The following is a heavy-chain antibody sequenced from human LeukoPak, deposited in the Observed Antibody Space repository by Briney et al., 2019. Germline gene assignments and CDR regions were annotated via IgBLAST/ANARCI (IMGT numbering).Heavy chain of an antibody. CDR2: ISPYNGNT. CDR1: GYTFINYG. CDR3: ASATEHYYDSSGYYYAEYFQH. D-gene: IGHD3-22*01. Sequence: ASVKVSCKASGYTFINYGITWVRQAPGQGLEWMGWISPYNGNTKYLQKFQGRVTMTTDTSTSTASMEVRSLRSDDTAVYYCASATEHYYDSSGYYYAEYFQHWGQGTLVTVSS. J-gene: IGHJ1*01. V-gene: IGHV1-18*01.